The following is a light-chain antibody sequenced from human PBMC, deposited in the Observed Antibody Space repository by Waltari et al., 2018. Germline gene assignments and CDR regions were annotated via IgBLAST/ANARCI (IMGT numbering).Light chain of an antibody. V-gene: IGLV2-23*01. J-gene: IGLJ2*01. Sequence: QSALTQPASVSGSPGQSITISCTGTSSAAETYNLVSLYQQHPGKAPKPMIYEGTKRPSGVSNRFSGSKSGNTASLTISGLQAEDEAHYYCCSYAGGRPHVVFGGGTQLTVL. CDR1: SSAAETYNL. CDR3: CSYAGGRPHVV. CDR2: EGT.